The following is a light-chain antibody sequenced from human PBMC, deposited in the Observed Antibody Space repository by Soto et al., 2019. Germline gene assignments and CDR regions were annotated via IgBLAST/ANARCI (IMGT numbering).Light chain of an antibody. CDR3: CSYAGSRTWV. Sequence: QSALTQPASVSGSPGQSITISCTGTSSDVGSYNLVSWYQQHPGKAPKVMIYEGSQRPSGVSNRFSGSKSGNTASLTISGLQDEDVADYFCCSYAGSRTWVFGGGTKLTV. CDR1: SSDVGSYNL. J-gene: IGLJ3*02. V-gene: IGLV2-23*01. CDR2: EGS.